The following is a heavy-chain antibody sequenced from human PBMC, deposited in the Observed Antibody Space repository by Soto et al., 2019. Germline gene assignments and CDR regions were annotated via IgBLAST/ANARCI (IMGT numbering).Heavy chain of an antibody. D-gene: IGHD2-15*01. V-gene: IGHV4-39*01. CDR3: ARQEIIVVVVAATPTAVNNWFDP. J-gene: IGHJ5*02. Sequence: QLQLQESGPGLVKPSETLSLTCTVSGGSISSSSYYWGWIRQPPGKGLEWMGSIYYSGSTYYNPSLKSRVTISVDTSKNQFSLKLSSVTAADTAVYYCARQEIIVVVVAATPTAVNNWFDPWGQGTLVTVSS. CDR2: IYYSGST. CDR1: GGSISSSSYY.